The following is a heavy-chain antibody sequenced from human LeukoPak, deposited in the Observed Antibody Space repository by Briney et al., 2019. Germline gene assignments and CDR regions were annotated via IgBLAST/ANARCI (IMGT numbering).Heavy chain of an antibody. CDR2: IRYDGTSK. Sequence: GGSLRLSCAASGYTFSDYGMHWVRQAPGKGLEWAAFIRYDGTSKYYADSVKGRFTISRDNSKNTLYLQMNSLRPDDTAVYYCAKDVAQYFDYWGQGTLVTVSS. J-gene: IGHJ4*02. CDR1: GYTFSDYG. CDR3: AKDVAQYFDY. V-gene: IGHV3-30*02.